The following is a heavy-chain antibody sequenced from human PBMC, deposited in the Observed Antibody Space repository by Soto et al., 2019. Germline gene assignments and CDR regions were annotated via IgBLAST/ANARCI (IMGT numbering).Heavy chain of an antibody. CDR2: INAGNGNT. Sequence: ASVKVSCKASGYTFTSYAMHWVRQAPGQRLEWMGWINAGNGNTKYSQKFQGRVIITRDTSASTAYMELSSLRSEDTAVYYCARLQVGAIDYWGQGTLVTVSS. V-gene: IGHV1-3*01. CDR1: GYTFTSYA. CDR3: ARLQVGAIDY. J-gene: IGHJ4*02. D-gene: IGHD1-26*01.